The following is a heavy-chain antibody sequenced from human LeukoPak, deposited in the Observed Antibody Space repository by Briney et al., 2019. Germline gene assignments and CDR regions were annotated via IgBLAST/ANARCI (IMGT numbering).Heavy chain of an antibody. J-gene: IGHJ6*03. CDR2: INHSGST. CDR3: ARHRLYYYGSGSYRNYYYYYMDV. CDR1: GGSFSGYY. D-gene: IGHD3-10*01. Sequence: SETLSLTCAVYGGSFSGYYWSWIRQPPGKGLEWIGEINHSGSTNYNPSLKSRVTISVDTSKSQFSLKLSSVTAADTAVYYCARHRLYYYGSGSYRNYYYYYMDVWGKGTTVTISS. V-gene: IGHV4-34*01.